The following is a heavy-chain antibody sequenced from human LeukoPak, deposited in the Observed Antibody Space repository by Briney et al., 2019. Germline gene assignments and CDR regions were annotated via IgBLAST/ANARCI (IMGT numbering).Heavy chain of an antibody. CDR2: IWYDGSNK. CDR3: ARDYSGNYYKGFDY. J-gene: IGHJ4*02. V-gene: IGHV3-33*01. Sequence: PGRSLRLSCAASGFTFSSYGMHWVRQAPGKGLEWVAVIWYDGSNKYYADSVKGRFTISRDNSKNTLYLQMNSLRAEDTAVYYCARDYSGNYYKGFDYWGQGTLVTVSS. D-gene: IGHD1-26*01. CDR1: GFTFSSYG.